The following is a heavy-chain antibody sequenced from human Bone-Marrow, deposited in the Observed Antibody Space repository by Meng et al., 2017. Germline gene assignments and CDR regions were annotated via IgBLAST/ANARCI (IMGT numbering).Heavy chain of an antibody. CDR1: GGSISSYY. V-gene: IGHV4-59*01. CDR2: IYYSGST. J-gene: IGHJ4*02. Sequence: SETLPLTCTVSGGSISSYYWSWIRQPPGKGLEWIGYIYYSGSTNYNPSLKSRVTISVDTSKNQFSLKLSSVTAADTAVYYCARSQWFGELLYFDYWGQGTLVTVPS. CDR3: ARSQWFGELLYFDY. D-gene: IGHD3-10*01.